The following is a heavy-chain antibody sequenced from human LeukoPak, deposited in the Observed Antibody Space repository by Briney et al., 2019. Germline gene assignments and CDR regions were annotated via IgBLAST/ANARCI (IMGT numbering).Heavy chain of an antibody. D-gene: IGHD4-23*01. CDR1: GYTFTSYG. CDR3: ASHYGGNSEVDY. Sequence: ASVKVSCKASGYTFTSYGISWVRQAPGQGLEWMGWISAYNGNTNYAQKLQGRVTMTTDTSTSTAYVELRSLRSDDTAVYYCASHYGGNSEVDYWGQGTLVTVSS. CDR2: ISAYNGNT. V-gene: IGHV1-18*01. J-gene: IGHJ4*02.